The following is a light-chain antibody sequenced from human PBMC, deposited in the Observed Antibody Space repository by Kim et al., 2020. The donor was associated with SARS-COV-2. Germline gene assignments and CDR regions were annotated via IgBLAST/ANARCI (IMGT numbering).Light chain of an antibody. CDR2: DAS. Sequence: EIVLTQSPATLSLSPGERATLSCRASQSVSSYLAWYQQKPGQAPRLLIYDASNRVTGIPARFSGSGSGTDFTLTISSLESEDFAVYYCQHRSNWPLTFGGGTKVYIK. CDR3: QHRSNWPLT. CDR1: QSVSSY. V-gene: IGKV3-11*01. J-gene: IGKJ4*01.